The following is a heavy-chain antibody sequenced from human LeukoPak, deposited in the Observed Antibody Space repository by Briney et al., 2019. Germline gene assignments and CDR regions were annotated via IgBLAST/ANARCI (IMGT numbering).Heavy chain of an antibody. V-gene: IGHV3-66*01. J-gene: IGHJ4*02. Sequence: PGGSLRLSCAVSGFTVSSNYMSWVRQAPGKGLEWVSVIYTGGTTYYADSVKGRFTISRDNAKNSLYLQMISLRAEDTAVYYCASMFYGDYAYFDYWGQGTLVTVSS. CDR2: IYTGGTT. D-gene: IGHD4-17*01. CDR3: ASMFYGDYAYFDY. CDR1: GFTVSSNY.